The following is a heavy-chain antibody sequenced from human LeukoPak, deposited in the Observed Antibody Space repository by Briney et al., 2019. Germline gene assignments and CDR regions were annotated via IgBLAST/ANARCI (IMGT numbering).Heavy chain of an antibody. CDR1: GFTFSNAW. D-gene: IGHD3-9*01. CDR2: IKSKTDGGTT. J-gene: IGHJ4*02. V-gene: IGHV3-15*01. CDR3: TTDRWYFDRY. Sequence: GGSLRLSRAAPGFTFSNAWMSWVRQAPRKGGWWVGRIKSKTDGGTTDYAAPVKGRFTISRDDSKNTLYLQMNSLKTEDTAVYYCTTDRWYFDRYWGQGTLVTVSS.